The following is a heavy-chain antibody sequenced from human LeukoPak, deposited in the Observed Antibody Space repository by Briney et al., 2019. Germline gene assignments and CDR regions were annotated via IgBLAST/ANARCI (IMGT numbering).Heavy chain of an antibody. CDR1: GASISSLY. Sequence: SETLSLTCTISGASISSLYWCWIWQPPGKGLDWIGTINFSGITSYNPSLKCRVTISIDTSKNRMSLKLISVTAADTAVYYCARDPIHRDDYNADWGQGALVSVSS. J-gene: IGHJ4*02. V-gene: IGHV4-59*01. CDR3: ARDPIHRDDYNAD. CDR2: INFSGIT. D-gene: IGHD5-24*01.